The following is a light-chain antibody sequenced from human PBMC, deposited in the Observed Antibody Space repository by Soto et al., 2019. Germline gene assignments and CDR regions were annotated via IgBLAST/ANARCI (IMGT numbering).Light chain of an antibody. CDR3: SSYTSYTTLWV. Sequence: QSALTQPASVSGSPGQSITISCTGTANDIGNYNYVSWYQQHPGKAPKLMIYGVSNRPSGVSNRFSGSKSGNAASLTISGLQAEDEADYYCSSYTSYTTLWVFGGGTKLTV. CDR1: ANDIGNYNY. V-gene: IGLV2-14*01. J-gene: IGLJ3*02. CDR2: GVS.